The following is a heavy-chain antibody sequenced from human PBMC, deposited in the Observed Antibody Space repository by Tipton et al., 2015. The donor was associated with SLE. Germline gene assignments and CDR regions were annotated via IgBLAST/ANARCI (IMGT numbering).Heavy chain of an antibody. J-gene: IGHJ5*02. CDR2: IYYSGTS. Sequence: TLSLTCTVSGVSIECLYYYWNSIRPHPGKGLEWIGYIYYSGTSYYNPSLKSRIKLSVERSKNQFSLTLNSVTAADTAVYYCARVGAASGARYFDPWGQGMLVTVSS. D-gene: IGHD3-16*01. CDR1: GVSIECLYYY. CDR3: ARVGAASGARYFDP. V-gene: IGHV4-31*03.